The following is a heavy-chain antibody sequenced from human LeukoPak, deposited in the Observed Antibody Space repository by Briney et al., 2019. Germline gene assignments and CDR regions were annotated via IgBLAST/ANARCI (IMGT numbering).Heavy chain of an antibody. D-gene: IGHD6-19*01. CDR1: GASIRNYNNY. V-gene: IGHV4-39*01. J-gene: IGHJ6*03. CDR2: VFYTGST. CDR3: ARRVRGWSSKTYYYYYFMDV. Sequence: SETLSLTCIVSGASIRNYNNYWGWIRQPPGRGLEWIGSVFYTGSTYYNPSLQSRITVSVDTSKNQFSLKLTSVTAADTAVYYCARRVRGWSSKTYYYYYFMDVWGKGTTVTVSS.